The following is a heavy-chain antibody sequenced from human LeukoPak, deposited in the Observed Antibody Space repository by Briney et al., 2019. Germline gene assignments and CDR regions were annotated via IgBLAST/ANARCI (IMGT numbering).Heavy chain of an antibody. D-gene: IGHD3/OR15-3a*01. Sequence: PSETLSLTCAVYGGSFSGYYWSWIRQPPGKGLEWIGEINHSGSTNYNPSLKSRVTISVDTSKNQFSLKLSSVTAADTAVYYCAREDMVFGSFDYWGQGTLVTVSS. J-gene: IGHJ4*02. V-gene: IGHV4-34*09. CDR1: GGSFSGYY. CDR2: INHSGST. CDR3: AREDMVFGSFDY.